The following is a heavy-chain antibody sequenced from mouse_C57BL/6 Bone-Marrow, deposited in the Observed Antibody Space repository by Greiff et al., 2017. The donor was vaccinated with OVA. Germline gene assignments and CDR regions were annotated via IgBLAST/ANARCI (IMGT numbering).Heavy chain of an antibody. J-gene: IGHJ4*01. D-gene: IGHD3-2*02. CDR3: ASYTAQATDYAMDY. CDR1: GYTFTSSW. CDR2: IDPSDSYT. V-gene: IGHV1-69*01. Sequence: VQLQQPGAELVMPGASVKLSCKASGYTFTSSWMHWVKQRPGQGLEWIGEIDPSDSYTNYNQKFKGKSTLTVDKSSSTAYMQLSSLTSEDSAVYYCASYTAQATDYAMDYWGQGTSVTVSS.